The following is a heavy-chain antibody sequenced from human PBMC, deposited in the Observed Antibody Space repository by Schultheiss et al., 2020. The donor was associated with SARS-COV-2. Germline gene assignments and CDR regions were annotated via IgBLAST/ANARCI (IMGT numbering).Heavy chain of an antibody. CDR1: GFTFSSYA. CDR3: AKDEYYDSSGIIGY. Sequence: AGSLRLSCAASGFTFSSYAMSWVRQAPGKGLEWVSAISGSGGSTYYADSVKGRFTISRDNSKNTLYLQMNSLRAEDTAVYYCAKDEYYDSSGIIGYWGQGTLVTVSS. D-gene: IGHD3-22*01. CDR2: ISGSGGST. V-gene: IGHV3-23*01. J-gene: IGHJ4*02.